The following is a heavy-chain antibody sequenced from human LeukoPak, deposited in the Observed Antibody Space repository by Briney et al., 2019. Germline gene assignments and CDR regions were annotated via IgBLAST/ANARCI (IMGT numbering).Heavy chain of an antibody. Sequence: SETLSLTCTVSGGSISSGGYYWSWIRQPPGKGLEWIGYIYHSGSTYYNPSLKSRVTISVDRSKNQLSLKLSSVTAADTAVYYCARGGSSSWYMSWWFDPWGQGTLVTVSS. CDR3: ARGGSSSWYMSWWFDP. CDR1: GGSISSGGYY. V-gene: IGHV4-30-2*01. CDR2: IYHSGST. J-gene: IGHJ5*02. D-gene: IGHD6-13*01.